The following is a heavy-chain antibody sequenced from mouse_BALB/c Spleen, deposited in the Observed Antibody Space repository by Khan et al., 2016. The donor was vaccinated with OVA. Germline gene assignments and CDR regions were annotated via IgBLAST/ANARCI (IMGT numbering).Heavy chain of an antibody. CDR2: ISCYNGAT. CDR3: ARDGYYYAMDY. CDR1: DYPFTSYY. D-gene: IGHD2-3*01. J-gene: IGHJ4*01. V-gene: IGHV1S34*01. Sequence: LVKTGASVKISCKASDYPFTSYYIHWVKQSHGKSLEWIGFISCYNGATNYNQKFKGKATITVDTSSRTAYMQFNSLTSEDSAVYYCARDGYYYAMDYWGQGTSVTVSS.